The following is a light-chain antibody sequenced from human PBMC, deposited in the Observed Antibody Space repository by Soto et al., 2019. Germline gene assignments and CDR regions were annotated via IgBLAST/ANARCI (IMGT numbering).Light chain of an antibody. CDR1: NIGGKS. CDR3: QAWNTSTDPVV. V-gene: IGLV3-21*02. CDR2: DDS. J-gene: IGLJ2*01. Sequence: SSELTQPPSVSVAPGQTARLTCGGNNIGGKSVHWYQHKPGQAPVLVVYDDSDRPSGIPERFSGSNSGNTATLTISEVEAGDEAHYYCQAWNTSTDPVVFGGGTKVTVL.